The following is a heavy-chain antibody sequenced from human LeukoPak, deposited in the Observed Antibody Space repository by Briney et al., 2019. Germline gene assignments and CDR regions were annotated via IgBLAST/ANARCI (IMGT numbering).Heavy chain of an antibody. J-gene: IGHJ4*02. CDR2: ISYDGSNK. D-gene: IGHD3-10*01. V-gene: IGHV3-30-3*01. Sequence: SGGSLRLSCAASGFTFSSYAMHWVRQAPGKGLEWVAVISYDGSNKYYADSVKGRFTISRDNSKNTLYLQMNSLRAEDTAVYYCARDRGSGSYRYFDYWGQGTLVTVSS. CDR3: ARDRGSGSYRYFDY. CDR1: GFTFSSYA.